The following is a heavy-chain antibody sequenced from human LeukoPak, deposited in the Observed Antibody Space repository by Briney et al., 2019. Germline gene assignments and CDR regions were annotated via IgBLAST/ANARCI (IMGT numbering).Heavy chain of an antibody. V-gene: IGHV4-4*08. D-gene: IGHD6-13*01. Sequence: SETLSLTCTVSGGSISSYYWSWIRQPPGKGLEWIGYIYTSGSTNYNPSLKSRVTISVDTSKNQFSLKLSSVTAADTAVYYCAREGIAAAGTGVWFDPWGQGTLVTVSS. J-gene: IGHJ5*02. CDR2: IYTSGST. CDR1: GGSISSYY. CDR3: AREGIAAAGTGVWFDP.